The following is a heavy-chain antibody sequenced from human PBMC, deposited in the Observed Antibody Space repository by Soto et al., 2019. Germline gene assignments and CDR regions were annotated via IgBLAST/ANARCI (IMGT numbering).Heavy chain of an antibody. V-gene: IGHV4-30-4*08. Sequence: SETLSLTCTVSGNSISTGAYYWSWLRQRPVKGLEWIGHIFYSGNTHYSPSLESRVTISVDTSKNQFSIKLTSVTAADTAVYYCARVKGLYYDYVWGSYRGAFDIWGQGTMVT. CDR3: ARVKGLYYDYVWGSYRGAFDI. CDR2: IFYSGNT. J-gene: IGHJ3*02. CDR1: GNSISTGAYY. D-gene: IGHD3-16*01.